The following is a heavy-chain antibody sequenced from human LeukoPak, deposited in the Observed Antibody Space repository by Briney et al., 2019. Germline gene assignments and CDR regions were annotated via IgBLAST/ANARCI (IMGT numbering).Heavy chain of an antibody. D-gene: IGHD4-17*01. CDR3: AKPLDDYGDYDY. J-gene: IGHJ4*02. CDR2: VSGSGGTT. CDR1: GPTFSNYA. Sequence: GGSLRLSCAASGPTFSNYAMSWVRQAPGKGLEWVSGVSGSGGTTYYADSVKGRFTISRDNSKNTLSLQMNSLRAEDTAVYYCAKPLDDYGDYDYWGQGTLVTVSS. V-gene: IGHV3-23*01.